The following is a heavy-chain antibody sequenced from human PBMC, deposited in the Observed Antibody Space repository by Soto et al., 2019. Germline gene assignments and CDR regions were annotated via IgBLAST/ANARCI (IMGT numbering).Heavy chain of an antibody. J-gene: IGHJ4*02. CDR3: IKVLTRGVGVPRFYFDA. CDR1: GFTFSNDW. V-gene: IGHV3-74*01. Sequence: GGSLRLSCAASGFTFSNDWMHWVRQAPGKGLEWVSRINADGGSTHYADSVRGRFTISRDNAKNTLFLQLNSLRVEDTAIYYCIKVLTRGVGVPRFYFDAWGQGTLVTVSS. D-gene: IGHD3-9*01. CDR2: INADGGST.